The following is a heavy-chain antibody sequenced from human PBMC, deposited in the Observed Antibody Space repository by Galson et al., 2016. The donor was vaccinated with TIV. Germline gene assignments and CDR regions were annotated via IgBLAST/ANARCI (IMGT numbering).Heavy chain of an antibody. CDR2: ISPLFGTT. J-gene: IGHJ4*02. CDR3: ARCDKYYVERTGFDS. Sequence: SVKVSCKASGVIFSSNAFNWVRQAPGHGLEWVGGISPLFGTTNYAQRFQGRVTFTTDASKTTAYMELTSLTSEDTAVYYCARCDKYYVERTGFDSWGQGTLVTVSS. D-gene: IGHD2/OR15-2a*01. V-gene: IGHV1-69*05. CDR1: GVIFSSNA.